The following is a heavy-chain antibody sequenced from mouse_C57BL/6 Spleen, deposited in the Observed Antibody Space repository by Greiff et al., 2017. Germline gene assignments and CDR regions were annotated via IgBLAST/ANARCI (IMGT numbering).Heavy chain of an antibody. CDR2: IDPSDSYT. V-gene: IGHV1-69*01. J-gene: IGHJ3*01. D-gene: IGHD2-4*01. Sequence: QVQLQQPGAELVMPGASVKLSCKASGYTFTSYWMHWVKQRPGQGLEWIGEIDPSDSYTNYNQKFKGKSTLTVDKSSSTAYMQRSSLTSEASAVYYCARQGYDYDVCAYWGQGILVTVSA. CDR1: GYTFTSYW. CDR3: ARQGYDYDVCAY.